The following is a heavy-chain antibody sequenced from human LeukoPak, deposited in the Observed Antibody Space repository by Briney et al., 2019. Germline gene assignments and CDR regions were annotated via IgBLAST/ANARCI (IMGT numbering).Heavy chain of an antibody. CDR2: IYYSGST. V-gene: IGHV4-59*07. CDR3: ARIHGGGWYYFDY. Sequence: SDTLSLIRTVSGGPNRRYYWRGMRQPPGKGLEWIGYIYYSGSTKYNPSLKSRVTISVDTSKNQFSLKLSSVTAADTAVYYCARIHGGGWYYFDYWGQGTLVTVSS. D-gene: IGHD6-19*01. CDR1: GGPNRRYY. J-gene: IGHJ4*02.